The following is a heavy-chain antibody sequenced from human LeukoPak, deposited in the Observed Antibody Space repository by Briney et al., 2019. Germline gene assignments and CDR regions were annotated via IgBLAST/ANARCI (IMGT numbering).Heavy chain of an antibody. Sequence: PGGSLRLSCAASGFTVSSNHMNWVRQAPGKGLEWVSIIYTGGTTHYADSLKGRFTISRDDPQNTLDLQMNSLRAEDTAVYYCARGTTDFDYWGQGTLVTVSS. J-gene: IGHJ4*02. CDR2: IYTGGTT. CDR3: ARGTTDFDY. CDR1: GFTVSSNH. D-gene: IGHD1-1*01. V-gene: IGHV3-66*01.